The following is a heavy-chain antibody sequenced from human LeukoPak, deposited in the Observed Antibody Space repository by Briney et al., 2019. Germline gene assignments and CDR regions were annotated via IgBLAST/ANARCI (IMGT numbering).Heavy chain of an antibody. CDR2: ISGTGDSP. J-gene: IGHJ5*02. CDR3: AKDIGWFDP. Sequence: GGSLKLSCAASGFTFRSYAMNWVRQAPGKGLEWVSAISGTGDSPHYADSVKGRFTISRDNSKNTLYLQMNSLRAEDTAFYYCAKDIGWFDPWGQGTLVTVSS. V-gene: IGHV3-23*01. CDR1: GFTFRSYA.